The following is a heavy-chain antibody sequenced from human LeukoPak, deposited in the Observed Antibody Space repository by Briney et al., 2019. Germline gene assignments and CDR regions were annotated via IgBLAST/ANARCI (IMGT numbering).Heavy chain of an antibody. Sequence: SETLSLTCTVSGDSISSYYWSWIRQPPGKGLEWIGYIHYSGSTNYNPSLKRRVTISVDTSKNQFSLKLTSVTAADTAVYYCARDRYALGYWGQGTLVTVSS. CDR2: IHYSGST. D-gene: IGHD3-16*01. CDR1: GDSISSYY. V-gene: IGHV4-59*01. J-gene: IGHJ4*02. CDR3: ARDRYALGY.